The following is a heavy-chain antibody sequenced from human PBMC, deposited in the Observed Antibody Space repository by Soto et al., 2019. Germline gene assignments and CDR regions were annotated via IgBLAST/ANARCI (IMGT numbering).Heavy chain of an antibody. V-gene: IGHV1-2*02. CDR2: INPNSGGT. CDR3: ARGGGSYYSAFDI. CDR1: GYTFTGYY. J-gene: IGHJ3*02. D-gene: IGHD1-26*01. Sequence: ASVKVSCKASGYTFTGYYMHWVRQAPGQGLEWMGWINPNSGGTNYAQKLQGRVTMTTDTSTSTAYMELRSLRSDDTAVYYCARGGGSYYSAFDIWGQGTMVTVSS.